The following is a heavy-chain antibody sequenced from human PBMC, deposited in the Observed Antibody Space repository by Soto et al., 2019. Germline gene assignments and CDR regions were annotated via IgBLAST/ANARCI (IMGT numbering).Heavy chain of an antibody. CDR2: IWYDGSNE. Sequence: QVQLVESGGGVVQPGRSLSLSCVASGFNLRSYGMHWFRQAPGKGPEWVAVIWYDGSNEKYADSVKGRFTISREDSRNTLYLQMNSLRAEDTAVYYCARVYANWEWELPGFWGQGTRVTVSS. V-gene: IGHV3-33*01. J-gene: IGHJ4*02. D-gene: IGHD7-27*01. CDR1: GFNLRSYG. CDR3: ARVYANWEWELPGF.